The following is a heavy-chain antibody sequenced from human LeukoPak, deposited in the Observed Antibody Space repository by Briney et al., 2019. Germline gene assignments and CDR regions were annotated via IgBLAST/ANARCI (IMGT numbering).Heavy chain of an antibody. CDR1: GGSISSSNW. Sequence: SGTLSLTCAVSGGSISSSNWWSWVRQPPGKGLECIGEINHSGSTNYNPSLKSRVTISVDTSKNHFSLKLSSVTAADTAVYYCARGVRGVIIPRLSWFDPWGQGTLVTVSS. CDR3: ARGVRGVIIPRLSWFDP. J-gene: IGHJ5*02. D-gene: IGHD3-10*01. CDR2: INHSGST. V-gene: IGHV4-4*02.